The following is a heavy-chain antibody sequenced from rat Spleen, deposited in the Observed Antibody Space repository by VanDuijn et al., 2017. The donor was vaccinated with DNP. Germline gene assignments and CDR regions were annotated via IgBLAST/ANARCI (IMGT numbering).Heavy chain of an antibody. D-gene: IGHD1-8*01. Sequence: QVQLEESGPGLLQPSQTLSLTCTVSGFSLTKYGISWVRQPPGKGLGWIAAISSGGSSYFNSALKSRLSVSRDTSRSQAFLQMNSLQTEDTAIYFCTREEPRVLSFFSSLFDYWGQGVMVTVSS. CDR3: TREEPRVLSFFSSLFDY. CDR2: ISSGGSS. V-gene: IGHV2S8*01. J-gene: IGHJ2*01. CDR1: GFSLTKYG.